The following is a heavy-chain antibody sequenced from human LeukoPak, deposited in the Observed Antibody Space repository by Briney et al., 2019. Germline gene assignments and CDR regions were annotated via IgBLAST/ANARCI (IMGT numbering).Heavy chain of an antibody. J-gene: IGHJ4*02. CDR1: GFTFNSYN. CDR3: ARAVWSPPLDY. D-gene: IGHD3-10*01. CDR2: ISSSGSTI. Sequence: GGSLRLSCAASGFTFNSYNMNWVRQAPGKGLEWVSYISSSGSTIYYADSVKGRFTISRDNAKNSLYLQMNSLRAEDTAVYYCARAVWSPPLDYWGQGTLVTVSS. V-gene: IGHV3-48*04.